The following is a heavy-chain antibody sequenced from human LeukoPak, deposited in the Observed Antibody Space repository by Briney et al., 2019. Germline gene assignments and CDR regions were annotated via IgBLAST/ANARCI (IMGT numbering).Heavy chain of an antibody. D-gene: IGHD3-9*01. CDR1: GFTFSSYA. J-gene: IGHJ6*02. Sequence: PGGSLRLSCAASGFTFSSYAMSWVRQAPGKGPEWVSHIGGGGLTTYYADSVKGRFTISRDNSKNTVYLQMNSLRAEDTAVYYCARDAPITKLNYYGMDVWGQGTPVTVSS. CDR2: IGGGGLTT. V-gene: IGHV3-23*01. CDR3: ARDAPITKLNYYGMDV.